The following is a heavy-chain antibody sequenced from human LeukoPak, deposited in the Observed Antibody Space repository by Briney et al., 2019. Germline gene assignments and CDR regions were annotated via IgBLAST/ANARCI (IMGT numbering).Heavy chain of an antibody. J-gene: IGHJ3*02. CDR1: GYAFPNYW. D-gene: IGHD4-23*01. CDR2: IYPGDSDT. Sequence: KISCKGSGYAFPNYWLDWVRQMPGKGLEWMGIIYPGDSDTTYSPSFQGHVTISADKSISTAYLQWSSLKASDTAMYFCARRMSRWGAFEIWGQGTMVTVSS. CDR3: ARRMSRWGAFEI. V-gene: IGHV5-51*01.